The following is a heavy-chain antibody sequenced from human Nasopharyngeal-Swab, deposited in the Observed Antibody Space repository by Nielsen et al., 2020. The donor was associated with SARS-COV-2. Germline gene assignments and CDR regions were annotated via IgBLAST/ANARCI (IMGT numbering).Heavy chain of an antibody. J-gene: IGHJ6*03. CDR1: GSSFTTYW. Sequence: GSLRLSCKGSGSSFTTYWIGWVRQMPGKGLEWMGIIYPGDSDTRYSPSFQGQVTISADKSISTAYLQWSSLKASDTAMYYCARLIRSQGYYYYMDVWGKGTTVTVSS. V-gene: IGHV5-51*01. CDR2: IYPGDSDT. D-gene: IGHD3-16*01. CDR3: ARLIRSQGYYYYMDV.